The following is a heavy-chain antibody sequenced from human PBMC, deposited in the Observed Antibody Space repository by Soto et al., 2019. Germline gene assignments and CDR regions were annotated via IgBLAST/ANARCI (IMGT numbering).Heavy chain of an antibody. CDR1: GFTLSNFA. D-gene: IGHD3-16*01. J-gene: IGHJ4*02. CDR2: IYSGGST. CDR3: ARDPWAADY. V-gene: IGHV3-66*01. Sequence: GGSLRLSCAASGFTLSNFAMSWVRQAPGKGLEWVSVIYSGGSTFYADSVRGRFTISRDNSKNTVNLQMNSLRAEDTAVYYCARDPWAADYWGQGTLVTVSS.